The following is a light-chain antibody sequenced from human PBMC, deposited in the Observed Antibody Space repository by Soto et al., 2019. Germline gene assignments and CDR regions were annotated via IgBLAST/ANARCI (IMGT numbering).Light chain of an antibody. V-gene: IGKV3D-15*01. CDR2: GAS. CDR1: QSVSTN. J-gene: IGKJ5*01. CDR3: QQYNNWPIT. Sequence: EIVMTQSPTILSVSPGERATLSCRASQSVSTNLAWYQQKPGQAPRLLVYGASTRATGIPASFSGSGSGTEFTLTISSLQPEDFAVYYCQQYNNWPITFGQGTRLEIK.